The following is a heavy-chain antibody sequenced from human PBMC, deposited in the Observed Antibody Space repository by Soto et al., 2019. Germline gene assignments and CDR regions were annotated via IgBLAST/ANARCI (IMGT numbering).Heavy chain of an antibody. Sequence: ASVKVSCKASGGTFSSYAISWVRQAPGQGLEWMGRINPSGGSTSYAQKFQGRVTMTRDSSITTAYMELSNLRSEDTAVYFCARGWEVPAATFDSWGQGTLVTVSS. J-gene: IGHJ4*02. D-gene: IGHD2-2*01. CDR1: GGTFSSYA. V-gene: IGHV1-8*02. CDR2: INPSGGST. CDR3: ARGWEVPAATFDS.